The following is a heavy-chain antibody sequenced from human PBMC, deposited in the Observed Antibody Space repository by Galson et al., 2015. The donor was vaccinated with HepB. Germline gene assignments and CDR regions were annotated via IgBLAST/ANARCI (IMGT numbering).Heavy chain of an antibody. D-gene: IGHD4-11*01. CDR3: ATVPSHDYREVNFDY. Sequence: SVKVSCKASGYTFTGYYMHWVRQAPGQGLEWMGWINPNSGGTNYAQKFQGRVTMTRDTSISTAYMELSRLRSDDTAVYYCATVPSHDYREVNFDYWGQGTLVTVSS. CDR2: INPNSGGT. J-gene: IGHJ4*02. V-gene: IGHV1-2*02. CDR1: GYTFTGYY.